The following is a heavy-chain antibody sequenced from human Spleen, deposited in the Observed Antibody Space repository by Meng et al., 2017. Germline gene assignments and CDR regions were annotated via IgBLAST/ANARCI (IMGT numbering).Heavy chain of an antibody. J-gene: IGHJ4*02. CDR1: GGTFSSYA. Sequence: SVKVSCKASGGTFSSYAISWVRQAPGQGLEWMGGIIPIFGTANYAQKFQGRVTITADESTSTAYMELSSLRSEDTAVYYCARGSLWFGELLSVLGDYWGQGTLVTVSS. V-gene: IGHV1-69*13. CDR3: ARGSLWFGELLSVLGDY. CDR2: IIPIFGTA. D-gene: IGHD3-10*01.